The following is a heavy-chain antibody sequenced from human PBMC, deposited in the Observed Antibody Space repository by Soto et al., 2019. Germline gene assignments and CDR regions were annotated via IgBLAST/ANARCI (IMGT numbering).Heavy chain of an antibody. CDR2: ISGSDDST. J-gene: IGHJ4*02. V-gene: IGHV3-23*01. CDR1: GFTFSNYA. D-gene: IGHD5-12*01. Sequence: EVQLLESGGGLVQPGGSLRLSCAASGFTFSNYAISWVRQAPGKGLEWVSGISGSDDSTYYADSVKGRFTISRDNSKNTLYLQMNSLRAEDTALYYCAKGRLRLAPFDYWGQGTLVTVSS. CDR3: AKGRLRLAPFDY.